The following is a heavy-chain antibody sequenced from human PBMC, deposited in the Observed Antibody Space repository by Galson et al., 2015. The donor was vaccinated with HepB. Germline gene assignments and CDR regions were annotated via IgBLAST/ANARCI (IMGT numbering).Heavy chain of an antibody. CDR3: AKKGPEGRSDFDY. CDR1: GFTFSSVS. Sequence: SLRLSCAASGFTFSSVSMAWVRQAPGKGLEWVSIIGGRGVTTFYADSVKGRFSISRDNPKNTLYLQMNSLRAEDTAVYYCAKKGPEGRSDFDYWGQGTLVTVSS. CDR2: IGGRGVTT. J-gene: IGHJ4*02. V-gene: IGHV3-23*01.